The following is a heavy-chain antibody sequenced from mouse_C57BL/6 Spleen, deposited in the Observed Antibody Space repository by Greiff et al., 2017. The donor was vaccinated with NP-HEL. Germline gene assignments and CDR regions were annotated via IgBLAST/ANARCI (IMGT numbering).Heavy chain of an antibody. CDR3: ARDEDYLYAMDY. CDR2: ISDGGSYT. V-gene: IGHV5-4*01. J-gene: IGHJ4*01. CDR1: GFTFSSYA. D-gene: IGHD5-5*01. Sequence: EVHLVESGGGLVKPGGSLKLSCAASGFTFSSYAMSWVRQTPEKRLEWVATISDGGSYTYYPDNVKGRFTISRDNAKNNLYLQMSHLKSEDTAMYYCARDEDYLYAMDYWGQGTSVTVSS.